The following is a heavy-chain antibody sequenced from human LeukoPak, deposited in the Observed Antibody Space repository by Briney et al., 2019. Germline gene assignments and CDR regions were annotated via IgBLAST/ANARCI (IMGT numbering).Heavy chain of an antibody. V-gene: IGHV4-4*07. J-gene: IGHJ4*02. Sequence: SETLSLTCTVSGGSISSYYWSWIRQPAGKGLEWIGRIYTSGSTNYNPSLKSRVTMSVDTSKNQFSLKLSSVTAADTAVYYCAGTDYGGNSVPVDYWGQGTLVTVSS. CDR3: AGTDYGGNSVPVDY. D-gene: IGHD4-23*01. CDR2: IYTSGST. CDR1: GGSISSYY.